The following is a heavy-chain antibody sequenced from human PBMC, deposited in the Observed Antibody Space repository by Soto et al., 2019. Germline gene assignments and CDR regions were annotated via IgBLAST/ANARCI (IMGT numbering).Heavy chain of an antibody. J-gene: IGHJ4*02. CDR3: ASRTIAPITEFDY. V-gene: IGHV4-4*02. CDR1: GGSISSSNW. CDR2: IYHSGST. Sequence: SETLSLTCAVSGGSISSSNWWSWVRQPPGKGLEWIGEIYHSGSTNYNPSLKSRVTISVDKSKNQFSLKLSSVTAADPAVYYCASRTIAPITEFDYWGQGALVTVSS. D-gene: IGHD3-3*01.